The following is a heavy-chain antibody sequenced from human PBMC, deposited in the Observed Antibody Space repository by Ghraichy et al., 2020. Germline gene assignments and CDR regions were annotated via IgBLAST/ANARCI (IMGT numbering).Heavy chain of an antibody. Sequence: GGSLRLSCAASGFTFSDSYMSWIRQAPGKGLEWVSHISSSGSYTKYADSVKGRFTISRDNDKKSLFLQMNSLRAEDTAVYYCASFYGLDVWGQGTTVTVSS. CDR2: ISSSGSYT. V-gene: IGHV3-11*06. CDR1: GFTFSDSY. CDR3: ASFYGLDV. J-gene: IGHJ6*02.